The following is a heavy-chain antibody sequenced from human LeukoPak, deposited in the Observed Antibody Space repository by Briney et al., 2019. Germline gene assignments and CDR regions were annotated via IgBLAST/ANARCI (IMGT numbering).Heavy chain of an antibody. CDR2: THYSGST. CDR3: ASSLSYYDIVAGFSH. CDR1: GGSISSYY. D-gene: IGHD3-9*01. Sequence: SETLSLTCTVSGGSISSYYLNWIRQPPGKGLEWIGYTHYSGSTKYNPSLKSRLTISVDTSKNQFSLKLSSVTAADTAVYYCASSLSYYDIVAGFSHWGQGTLVTVSS. V-gene: IGHV4-59*08. J-gene: IGHJ1*01.